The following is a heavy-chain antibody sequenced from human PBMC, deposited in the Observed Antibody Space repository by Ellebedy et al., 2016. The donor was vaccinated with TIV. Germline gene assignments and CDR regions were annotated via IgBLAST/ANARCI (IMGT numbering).Heavy chain of an antibody. V-gene: IGHV4-59*08. CDR1: GGSLTNHF. CDR2: IYYTGST. Sequence: MPSETLSLTCTVSGGSLTNHFWSRIRQPPGKGLEWIASIYYTGSTNYNPSLKSRVTISVDTSKNQFSLSLISLTAADTAVYFCAKHAKYSTEWGQGSLLTVSS. J-gene: IGHJ4*02. D-gene: IGHD2-8*02. CDR3: AKHAKYSTE.